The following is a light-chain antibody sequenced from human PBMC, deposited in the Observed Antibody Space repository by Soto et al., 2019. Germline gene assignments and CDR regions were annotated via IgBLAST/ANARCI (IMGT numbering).Light chain of an antibody. CDR1: QSFGRW. Sequence: DIQMTQSPSTLPASVGDRVTITFRASQSFGRWLAWYQQKPGKAPKLLIYKASILQSGVPPRFSGSGSGTEFTLTISSLQRDDFATYYCQQYNSYSRTFGQGTKVDIK. V-gene: IGKV1-5*03. CDR3: QQYNSYSRT. CDR2: KAS. J-gene: IGKJ1*01.